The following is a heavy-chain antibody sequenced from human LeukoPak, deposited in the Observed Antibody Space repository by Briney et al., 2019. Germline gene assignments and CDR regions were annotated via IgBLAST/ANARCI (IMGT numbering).Heavy chain of an antibody. D-gene: IGHD3-10*01. Sequence: PGRSLRLSCAASGFTFSSYAMHWVRQAPGKGLEWVAVISYDGSNKYYADSVKGRFTISRDNSKNTLYLQMNSLRAEDTAVYYCARDLAPTMVLYGMDVWGQGTTVTVSS. CDR3: ARDLAPTMVLYGMDV. V-gene: IGHV3-30-3*01. J-gene: IGHJ6*02. CDR2: ISYDGSNK. CDR1: GFTFSSYA.